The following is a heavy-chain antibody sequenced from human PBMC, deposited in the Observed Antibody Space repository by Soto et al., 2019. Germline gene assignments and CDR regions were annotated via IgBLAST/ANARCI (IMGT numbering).Heavy chain of an antibody. CDR3: ARVLRGWFDP. Sequence: SETLSLTCAVSGGSITSANWWTWVRQPPGGGLEWIGEISHSGITNYKASLKSRVTMSVDRTKNDVSLKLTSVTAADTAVYYCARVLRGWFDPWGQGTPVTVSS. CDR1: GGSITSANW. CDR2: ISHSGIT. J-gene: IGHJ5*02. V-gene: IGHV4-4*02.